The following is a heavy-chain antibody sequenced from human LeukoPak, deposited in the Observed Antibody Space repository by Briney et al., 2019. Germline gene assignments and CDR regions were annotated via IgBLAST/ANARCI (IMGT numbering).Heavy chain of an antibody. CDR1: GGSFSGYY. D-gene: IGHD6-13*01. CDR2: INHSGST. CDR3: ARAGQQLVRRWFDP. Sequence: TSETLSLTCAVYGGSFSGYYWSWIRQPPGKGLEWIGEINHSGSTNYNPSLKSRVTISVDTSKNQFSLKLSSVTAADTAVYYCARAGQQLVRRWFDPWGQGTLVTVSS. J-gene: IGHJ5*02. V-gene: IGHV4-34*01.